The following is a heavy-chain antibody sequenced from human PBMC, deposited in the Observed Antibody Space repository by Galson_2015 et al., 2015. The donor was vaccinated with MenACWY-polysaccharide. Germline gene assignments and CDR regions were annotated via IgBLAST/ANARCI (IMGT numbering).Heavy chain of an antibody. CDR1: GFTFSSYA. J-gene: IGHJ4*02. CDR2: ISYDGSNK. V-gene: IGHV3-30-3*01. Sequence: LRLSCAGSGFTFSSYAMHWVRQAPGKGLEWVAVISYDGSNKYYADSVKGRFTVSRDNSKNTLYLQMNSLRAEDTAVYYCASGGPDIVVVPAVDFDYWGQGTLVTVSS. D-gene: IGHD2-2*01. CDR3: ASGGPDIVVVPAVDFDY.